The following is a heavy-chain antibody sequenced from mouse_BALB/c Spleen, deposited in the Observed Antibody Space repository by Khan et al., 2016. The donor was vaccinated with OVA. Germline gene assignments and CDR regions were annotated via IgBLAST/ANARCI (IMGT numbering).Heavy chain of an antibody. Sequence: QIQLVQSGAELARPGASVKMSCKASGYTFTSYTIHWIKLRPGQGLEWIGYINPSNGYSNYNQKFKDKVTLTADKSSTTAYMQLSSLTSDDSAVYNCVRDGAYHRNDGWFAYWGLGTLVPVSA. D-gene: IGHD2-14*01. V-gene: IGHV1-4*01. CDR3: VRDGAYHRNDGWFAY. J-gene: IGHJ3*01. CDR2: INPSNGYS. CDR1: GYTFTSYT.